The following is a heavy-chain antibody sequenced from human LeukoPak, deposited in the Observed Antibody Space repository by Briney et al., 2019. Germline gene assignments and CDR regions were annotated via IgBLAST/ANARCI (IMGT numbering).Heavy chain of an antibody. V-gene: IGHV4-59*01. CDR3: ARDGAVGWFDP. CDR1: GGSISSYY. D-gene: IGHD2-15*01. Sequence: PSETLSLTCTVSGGSISSYYWSWIRQPPGKGLEWIAYIYYSGSTNYNPSLKSRVTISLDTSKNQFSLRLSSVTAADTAVYYCARDGAVGWFDPWGQGTLVTVSS. J-gene: IGHJ5*02. CDR2: IYYSGST.